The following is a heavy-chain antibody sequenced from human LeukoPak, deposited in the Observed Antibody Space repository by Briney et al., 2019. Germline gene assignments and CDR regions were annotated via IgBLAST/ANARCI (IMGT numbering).Heavy chain of an antibody. Sequence: ASVKVSCKASGYTFTGYYMHWVRQAPGQGLEWMGWINPNSGDTNYAQKFQGRVTLTRDTSISTAYMELSSLRSDDTAVYYCASTYGTGSQSYFDNWGQGTLVTVSS. CDR1: GYTFTGYY. J-gene: IGHJ4*02. CDR2: INPNSGDT. V-gene: IGHV1-2*02. CDR3: ASTYGTGSQSYFDN. D-gene: IGHD3-10*01.